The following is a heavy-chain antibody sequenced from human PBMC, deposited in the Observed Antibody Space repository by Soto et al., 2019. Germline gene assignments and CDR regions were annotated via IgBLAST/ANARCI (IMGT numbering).Heavy chain of an antibody. V-gene: IGHV3-15*07. CDR1: GFTFSNAW. CDR2: IKSKTDGGTT. J-gene: IGHJ4*02. D-gene: IGHD3-3*01. CDR3: AKARAQYYDFWSGYPVDY. Sequence: GGSLRLSCAASGFTFSNAWMNWVRQAPGKGLEWVGRIKSKTDGGTTDYADSVKGRFTISRDNSKNTLYLQMNSLRAEDTAVYYCAKARAQYYDFWSGYPVDYWGQGTLVTVSS.